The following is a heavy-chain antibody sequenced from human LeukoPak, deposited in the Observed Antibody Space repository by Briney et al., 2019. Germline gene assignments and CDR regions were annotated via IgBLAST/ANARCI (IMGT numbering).Heavy chain of an antibody. J-gene: IGHJ4*02. CDR1: GGTFSSYA. CDR2: IIPILGIA. Sequence: GASVKVSCKASGGTFSSYAISWVRQAPGQGLEWMGRIIPILGIANYAQKFQGRVTITADKSTSTAYMELRSLRSDDTAVYYCARLQAITIFGVVIVRAFDYWGQGTLVTVSS. D-gene: IGHD3-3*01. V-gene: IGHV1-69*04. CDR3: ARLQAITIFGVVIVRAFDY.